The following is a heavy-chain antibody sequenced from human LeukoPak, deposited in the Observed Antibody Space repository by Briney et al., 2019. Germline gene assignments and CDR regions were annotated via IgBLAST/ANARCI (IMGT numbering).Heavy chain of an antibody. CDR2: IYYSGST. D-gene: IGHD3-22*01. J-gene: IGHJ4*02. CDR3: ARLQEHGYDSSCYHI. CDR1: GGSISSSSYY. Sequence: PSETLSLTCTVSGGSISSSSYYWGWIRQPPGKGLEWIGSIYYSGSTYYNPSLKSRVTISVDTSKNQFSLKLSSVTAADTAVFYCARLQEHGYDSSCYHIWGQGTLVTVSS. V-gene: IGHV4-39*01.